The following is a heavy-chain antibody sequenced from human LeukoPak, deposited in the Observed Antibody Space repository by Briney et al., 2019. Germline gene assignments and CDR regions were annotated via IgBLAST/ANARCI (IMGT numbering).Heavy chain of an antibody. D-gene: IGHD6-19*01. CDR3: AREIPLAGTFYFDN. CDR2: IYSGGTT. V-gene: IGHV3-53*01. J-gene: IGHJ4*02. CDR1: GFTVSSNY. Sequence: GGSLRLSCAASGFTVSSNYMSWVRQAPGKGVEWVSVIYSGGTTYYADSVKGRFIISRDGSGNTLYLQMNSLRVEDTTVYFCAREIPLAGTFYFDNWGQGTLVTVSS.